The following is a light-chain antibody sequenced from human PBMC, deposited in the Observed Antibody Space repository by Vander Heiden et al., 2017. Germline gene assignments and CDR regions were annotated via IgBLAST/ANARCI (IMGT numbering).Light chain of an antibody. CDR3: MQALQTPPRST. Sequence: DIVMTQSPLSLPVTPGEPASISCRSSQSLLHSNGYNYLDWYLQKPGQSPQLLIYLGSNRASGVPDRFSGSGSGTDFTLKISRVEAEDVGVYYCMQALQTPPRSTFGQGTKLEIK. CDR1: QSLLHSNGYNY. CDR2: LGS. V-gene: IGKV2-28*01. J-gene: IGKJ2*01.